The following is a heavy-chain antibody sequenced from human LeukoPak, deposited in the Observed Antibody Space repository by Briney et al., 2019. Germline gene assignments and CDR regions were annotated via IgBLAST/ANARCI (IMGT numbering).Heavy chain of an antibody. CDR2: INPNSGGT. CDR3: ARGDDYYDSSGYYSPYPRDY. J-gene: IGHJ4*02. CDR1: GYTFTGYY. D-gene: IGHD3-22*01. V-gene: IGHV1-2*06. Sequence: GASVKVSCKASGYTFTGYYMHWVRQAPGQGLEWMGRINPNSGGTNYAQKFQGRVTMTRDTSISTAYVELSRLRSDDTAVYYCARGDDYYDSSGYYSPYPRDYWGQGTLVTVSS.